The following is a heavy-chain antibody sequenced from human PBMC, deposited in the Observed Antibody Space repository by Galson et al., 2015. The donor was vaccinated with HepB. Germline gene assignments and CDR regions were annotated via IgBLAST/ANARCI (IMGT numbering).Heavy chain of an antibody. CDR3: AKHGLYGSGTYFDY. Sequence: SGAEVNKPGESLEISCKTSGSTFTSYWIGWVRQMPGKGLEWMGIIYPGDSAMRYSPSFEGRVSISADKSIDTVYLHWSSLQASDTAMYYCAKHGLYGSGTYFDYWGQGTLVTVSS. J-gene: IGHJ4*02. D-gene: IGHD3-10*01. V-gene: IGHV5-51*01. CDR1: GSTFTSYW. CDR2: IYPGDSAM.